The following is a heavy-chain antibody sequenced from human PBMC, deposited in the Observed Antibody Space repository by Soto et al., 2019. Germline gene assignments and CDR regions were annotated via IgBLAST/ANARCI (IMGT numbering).Heavy chain of an antibody. Sequence: ASVKVSCKASGYTFTGYYMHWVRQAPGQGLEWMGWINPNSGGTNYAQKFQGRVTMTRDTSISTAYMELSRLRSDDTAVYYCARQDDFWSGYYYYYYGMDVWGQGTKVTVSS. CDR1: GYTFTGYY. D-gene: IGHD3-3*01. J-gene: IGHJ6*02. CDR3: ARQDDFWSGYYYYYYGMDV. CDR2: INPNSGGT. V-gene: IGHV1-2*02.